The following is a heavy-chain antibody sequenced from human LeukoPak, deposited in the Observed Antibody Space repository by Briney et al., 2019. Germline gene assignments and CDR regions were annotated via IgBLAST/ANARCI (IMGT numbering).Heavy chain of an antibody. J-gene: IGHJ5*02. CDR1: GGSISSGGYS. D-gene: IGHD6-13*01. Sequence: PSGTLSLTCAVSGGSISSGGYSWSWIRQPPGKGLEWIGYIYHSGSTYYNPSLKSRVTISVDRSKNQFSLKLSSVTAADTAVYYCARGPSSSWYGGFDPWGQGTLVTVSS. V-gene: IGHV4-30-2*01. CDR2: IYHSGST. CDR3: ARGPSSSWYGGFDP.